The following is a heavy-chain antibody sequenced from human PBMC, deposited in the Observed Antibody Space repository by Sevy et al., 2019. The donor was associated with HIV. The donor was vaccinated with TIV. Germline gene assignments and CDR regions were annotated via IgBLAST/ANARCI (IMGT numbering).Heavy chain of an antibody. D-gene: IGHD2-15*01. J-gene: IGHJ4*02. Sequence: GGSLILSCAASGFIFNNYDMYWIRQAPGKGLEWVATVSYDGADKDYADIVKGRFTISRDSSRSMLYLQMSSLRPEDTGVYFCAKDMVDCSGGTCYSGAVSPFESWGQGTLVTVSS. CDR3: AKDMVDCSGGTCYSGAVSPFES. CDR2: VSYDGADK. V-gene: IGHV3-30*18. CDR1: GFIFNNYD.